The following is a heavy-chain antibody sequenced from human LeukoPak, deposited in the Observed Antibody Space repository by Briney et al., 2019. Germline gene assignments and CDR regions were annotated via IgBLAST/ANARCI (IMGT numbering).Heavy chain of an antibody. CDR2: ISSSSYI. J-gene: IGHJ4*02. Sequence: GGSLRLSCAASGFTFSSYSMNWVRQAPGKGLEWVSSISSSSYIYYADSVKGRFTISRDNAKNTLNLQMNSLRAEDTAVYYCAKDRTTVNPAFDYWGQGTLVTVSS. CDR3: AKDRTTVNPAFDY. CDR1: GFTFSSYS. V-gene: IGHV3-21*04. D-gene: IGHD4-17*01.